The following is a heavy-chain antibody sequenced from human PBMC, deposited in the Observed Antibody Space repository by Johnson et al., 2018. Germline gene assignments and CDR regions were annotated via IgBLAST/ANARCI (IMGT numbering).Heavy chain of an antibody. CDR1: GFTFSNFA. D-gene: IGHD5/OR15-5a*01. Sequence: VQLQESGGGLAQPGGSLRLSCAASGFTFSNFAMNWVRQAPGKGPEWVSHIGGGGGMTDYPDSVKGRFTISRDDSRNTLYLQMSSLRVEDTAVYYCSKDQTPNNGVYDPFDYWGQGVLVTVSS. V-gene: IGHV3-23*01. J-gene: IGHJ4*02. CDR2: IGGGGGMT. CDR3: SKDQTPNNGVYDPFDY.